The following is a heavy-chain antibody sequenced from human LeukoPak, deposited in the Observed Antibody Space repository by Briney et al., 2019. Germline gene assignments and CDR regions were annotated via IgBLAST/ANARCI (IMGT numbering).Heavy chain of an antibody. Sequence: PSETLSLTCTVSGGSISSSSYYWSWIRQPPGKGLEWIGEINHSGSTNYNPSLKSRVTISVDTSKNQFSLKLSSVTAADTAVYYCARSISLDTGGPSRYDYWGQGTLVTVSS. V-gene: IGHV4-39*07. CDR1: GGSISSSSYY. J-gene: IGHJ4*02. CDR3: ARSISLDTGGPSRYDY. D-gene: IGHD5-18*01. CDR2: INHSGST.